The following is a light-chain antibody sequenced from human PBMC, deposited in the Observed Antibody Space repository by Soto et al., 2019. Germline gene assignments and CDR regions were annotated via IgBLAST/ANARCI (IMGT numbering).Light chain of an antibody. CDR1: SSDVGSYNL. CDR3: CSYAGSSPFVV. CDR2: EDT. Sequence: QSALTQPASVSGSPGQSITISCTGTSSDVGSYNLVSWYQQHPGKAPNLMIYEDTKRPSGVSNRFSGSKSGNTASLTISGLQAEDEADYYCCSYAGSSPFVVFGGGTKVTVL. J-gene: IGLJ2*01. V-gene: IGLV2-23*02.